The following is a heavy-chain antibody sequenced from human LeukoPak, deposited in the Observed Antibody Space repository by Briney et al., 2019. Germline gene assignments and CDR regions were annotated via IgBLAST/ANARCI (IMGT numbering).Heavy chain of an antibody. J-gene: IGHJ4*02. CDR1: GLTLSSYG. V-gene: IGHV3-33*03. D-gene: IGHD3-22*01. Sequence: GASLTLSCAASGLTLSSYGMHWVRPAPGKGLEWVAVIWYDGCNKNYADSVKCRFTISRHNSKNPLYRQMNSVRAECTGVYYCAKAPYYYDSSGYQDYWGQGTLVTVSS. CDR2: IWYDGCNK. CDR3: AKAPYYYDSSGYQDY.